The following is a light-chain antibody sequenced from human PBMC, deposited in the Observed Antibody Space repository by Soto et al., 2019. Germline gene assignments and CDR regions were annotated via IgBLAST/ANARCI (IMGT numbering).Light chain of an antibody. V-gene: IGKV1-39*01. J-gene: IGKJ1*01. CDR2: AAS. Sequence: DIQMTQSPSSLSASVGDRVTITCRASQSISSYLNWYQQKPGKAPKLLIYAASSLQSGVPSRFSGSGSATDFTLTISSLQPEDFATDYCQQSYRTPRTFGQGTKVEIK. CDR3: QQSYRTPRT. CDR1: QSISSY.